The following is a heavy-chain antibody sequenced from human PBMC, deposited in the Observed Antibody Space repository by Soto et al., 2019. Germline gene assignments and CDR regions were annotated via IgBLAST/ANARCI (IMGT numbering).Heavy chain of an antibody. CDR2: ISYDGSNK. CDR3: AKVGVGGLPNPYYYYMDV. Sequence: GGSLRLSCAASGFTFSSYGMHWVRQAPGKGLEWVAVISYDGSNKYYADSVKGRFTISRDNSKNTLYLQMNSLRAEDTAVYYCAKVGVGGLPNPYYYYMDVWGKGTTVTVSS. J-gene: IGHJ6*03. CDR1: GFTFSSYG. V-gene: IGHV3-30*18. D-gene: IGHD3-3*01.